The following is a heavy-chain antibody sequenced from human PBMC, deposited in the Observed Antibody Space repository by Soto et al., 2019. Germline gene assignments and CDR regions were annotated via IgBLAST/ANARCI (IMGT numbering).Heavy chain of an antibody. J-gene: IGHJ6*03. CDR3: ARDQGLELVPYYYYMDV. Sequence: QVQLVQSGAEVKKPGASVKVSCKASGYTFTSYGISWVLQAPGQGLEWMGWISAYNGNTNYAQKLQGRVTMTTDTSTSTAYMELRSLRSDDTAVYYCARDQGLELVPYYYYMDVWGKGTTVTVSS. CDR2: ISAYNGNT. CDR1: GYTFTSYG. V-gene: IGHV1-18*01. D-gene: IGHD1-7*01.